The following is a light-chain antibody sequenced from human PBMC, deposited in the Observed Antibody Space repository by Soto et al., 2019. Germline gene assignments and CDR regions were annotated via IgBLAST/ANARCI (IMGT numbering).Light chain of an antibody. V-gene: IGKV3-20*01. J-gene: IGKJ1*01. CDR1: QSVSSNY. Sequence: EIVLTQSPGTLSLSPGERATLSCRASQSVSSNYLAWYQQKPGQAPRLLIYGASRRATGIPDRFSGSGSGTDFTLIISRLEPEDFAVYYCQQYGSSRTFGQGPKVDIK. CDR2: GAS. CDR3: QQYGSSRT.